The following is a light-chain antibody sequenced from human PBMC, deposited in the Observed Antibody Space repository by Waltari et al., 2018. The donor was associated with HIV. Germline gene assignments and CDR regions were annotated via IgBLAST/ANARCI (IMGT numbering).Light chain of an antibody. CDR1: ESLVHSDGNTY. Sequence: DVVMTQSPLSLSVSLGQPASISCRSGESLVHSDGNTYLNWFLQMPGQSPRRLIYRVSNRDSGVPDRFSGSGSGFDFTLKITRIEAEDVGVYYCMQATHWPPGWTFGQGTKVEIK. V-gene: IGKV2-30*02. J-gene: IGKJ1*01. CDR3: MQATHWPPGWT. CDR2: RVS.